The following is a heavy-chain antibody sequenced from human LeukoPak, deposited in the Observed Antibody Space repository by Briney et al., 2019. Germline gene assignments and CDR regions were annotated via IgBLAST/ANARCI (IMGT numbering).Heavy chain of an antibody. J-gene: IGHJ6*03. CDR2: ISGSGGST. Sequence: QAGGSLRLSCAASGFTFSSYAMSWVRQAPGKGLEWVSAISGSGGSTYYADSVKGRFTISRDNSKNTLYLQMNSLRAEDTAVYYCAKDWIYYYYMDVWGKGTTVTVSS. CDR3: AKDWIYYYYMDV. V-gene: IGHV3-23*01. CDR1: GFTFSSYA. D-gene: IGHD2-2*03.